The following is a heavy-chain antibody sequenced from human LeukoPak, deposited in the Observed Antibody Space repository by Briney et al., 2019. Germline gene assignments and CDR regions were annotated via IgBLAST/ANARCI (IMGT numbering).Heavy chain of an antibody. V-gene: IGHV4-59*12. CDR3: ARDLFRFGELKGAFDI. CDR2: FYSGERP. CDR1: GGSFSYSH. Sequence: SETLSLTCTVSGGSFSYSHWSWIRQAPGKGLECIGNFYSGERPNYNPSLKSRVAISVDTSKNQFSLKLSSVTAADTAVYYCARDLFRFGELKGAFDIWGQGTMVTVSS. D-gene: IGHD3-10*01. J-gene: IGHJ3*02.